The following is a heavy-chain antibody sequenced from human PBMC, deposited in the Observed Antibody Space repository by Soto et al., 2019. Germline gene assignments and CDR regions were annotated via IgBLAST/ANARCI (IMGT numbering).Heavy chain of an antibody. Sequence: QVQLVQSGAEVKKPGASVKVSCRASGYSFTDYFIQWVRQAPGQGLEWMGWVIPNSGDTKYAQRFQGRVTMTRDTSINTAYMELSELTSDDTAVYYCARTTVTGTIYYFDPWGQGSLVTVSS. CDR2: VIPNSGDT. J-gene: IGHJ4*02. D-gene: IGHD4-17*01. CDR1: GYSFTDYF. V-gene: IGHV1-2*02. CDR3: ARTTVTGTIYYFDP.